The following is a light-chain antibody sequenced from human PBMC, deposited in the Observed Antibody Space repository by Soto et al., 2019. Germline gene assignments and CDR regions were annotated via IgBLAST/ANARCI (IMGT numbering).Light chain of an antibody. V-gene: IGLV2-14*03. Sequence: QSALTQPASVSGSPGQSITISCSGTSSDIGAYDYVSWYQQHPGKAPKLMIYDVRVRPSGVSVRFSGSKSGNTASLTISGLQAEDEAHYYCSSYSSSSTLLFGGGTKVTVL. J-gene: IGLJ2*01. CDR2: DVR. CDR1: SSDIGAYDY. CDR3: SSYSSSSTLL.